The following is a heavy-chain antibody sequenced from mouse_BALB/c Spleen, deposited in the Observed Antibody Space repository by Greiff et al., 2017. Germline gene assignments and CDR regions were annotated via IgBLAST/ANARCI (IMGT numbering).Heavy chain of an antibody. CDR1: GYTFSSYW. V-gene: IGHV1-9*01. Sequence: QVQLQQSGAELMKPGASVKISCKATGYTFSSYWIEWVKQRPGHGLEWIGEILPGSGSTNYNEKFKGKATFTADTSSNTAYMQLSSLTSEDSAVYDCARWRVTARAPMDYWGQGTSVTVSS. CDR3: ARWRVTARAPMDY. CDR2: ILPGSGST. D-gene: IGHD3-2*01. J-gene: IGHJ4*01.